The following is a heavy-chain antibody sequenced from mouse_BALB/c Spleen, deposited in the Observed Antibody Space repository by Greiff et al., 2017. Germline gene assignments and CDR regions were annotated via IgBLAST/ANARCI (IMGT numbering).Heavy chain of an antibody. J-gene: IGHJ3*01. CDR2: IWSGGST. D-gene: IGHD1-1*01. CDR1: GFSLTSYG. CDR3: ASLLLRSFAY. V-gene: IGHV2-2*02. Sequence: QVQLQQSGPGLVQPSQSLSITCTVSGFSLTSYGVHWVRQSPGKGLEWLGVIWSGGSTDYNAAFISRLSISKDNSKSQVFFKMNSLQANDTAIYYCASLLLRSFAYWGQGTLVTVSA.